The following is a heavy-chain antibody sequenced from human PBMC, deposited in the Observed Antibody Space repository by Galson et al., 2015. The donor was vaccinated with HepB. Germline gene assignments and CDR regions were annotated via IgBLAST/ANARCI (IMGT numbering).Heavy chain of an antibody. CDR3: ARDVTRAAAGISYYFDY. D-gene: IGHD6-13*01. CDR2: ISSSSSYT. Sequence: SLRLSCAASGFTFSDYYMSWIRQAPGKGLEWVSYISSSSSYTNYADSVKGRFTISRDNAKNSLYLQMNSLRAEDTAVYYCARDVTRAAAGISYYFDYWGQGTLVTVSS. CDR1: GFTFSDYY. V-gene: IGHV3-11*06. J-gene: IGHJ4*02.